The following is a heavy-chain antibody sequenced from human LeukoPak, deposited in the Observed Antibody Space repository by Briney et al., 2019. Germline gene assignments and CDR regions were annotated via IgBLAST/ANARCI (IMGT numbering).Heavy chain of an antibody. CDR1: GGSTDSSSYY. CDR2: IYYSGST. Sequence: SETLSLTCTVSGGSTDSSSYYWGWIRQPPGKGLEWIGSIYYSGSTYYNPSLKSRVTISVDTSKNQFSLKLSSVTAADPAVYYCSSSDYVYYFDYWGQGTLVTVSS. D-gene: IGHD4/OR15-4a*01. CDR3: SSSDYVYYFDY. V-gene: IGHV4-39*01. J-gene: IGHJ4*02.